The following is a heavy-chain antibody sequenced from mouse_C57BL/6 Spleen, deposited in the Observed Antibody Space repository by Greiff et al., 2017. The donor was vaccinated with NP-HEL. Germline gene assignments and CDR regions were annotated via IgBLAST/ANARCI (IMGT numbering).Heavy chain of an antibody. CDR3: ARKLTGTNWYFDV. J-gene: IGHJ1*03. CDR2: INPYNGGT. Sequence: EVQLQQSGPVLVKPGASVKMSCKASGYTFTDYYMNWVKQSHGKSLEWIGVINPYNGGTSYNQKFKGKATLTVDKSSSTAYMELNSLTSEDSAVYYCARKLTGTNWYFDVWGTGTTVTVSS. D-gene: IGHD4-1*01. V-gene: IGHV1-19*01. CDR1: GYTFTDYY.